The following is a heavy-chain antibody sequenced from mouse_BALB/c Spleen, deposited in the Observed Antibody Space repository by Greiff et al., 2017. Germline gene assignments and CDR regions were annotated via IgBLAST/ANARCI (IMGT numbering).Heavy chain of an antibody. D-gene: IGHD1-1*01. CDR2: IDPANGNT. V-gene: IGHV14-3*02. J-gene: IGHJ2*01. CDR1: GFNIKDTY. Sequence: EVQLQQSGAELVKPGASVKLSCTASGFNIKDTYMHWVKQRPEQGLEWIGRIDPANGNTKYDPKFQGKATITADTSSNTAYLQLSSLTSEDTAVYYCARHNGSSPYYFDYWGQGTTLTVSS. CDR3: ARHNGSSPYYFDY.